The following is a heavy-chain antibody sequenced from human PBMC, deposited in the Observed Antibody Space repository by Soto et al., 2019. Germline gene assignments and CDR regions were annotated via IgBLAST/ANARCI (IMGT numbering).Heavy chain of an antibody. CDR1: GGSFSNYA. CDR2: IYHNGKS. CDR3: ARGGYWRFDY. J-gene: IGHJ4*02. Sequence: QVQIQQWGGGLLKPSETLSLSCTVYGGSFSNYAWSWIRQPPGRGLEWIGEIYHNGKSDYNPSLKSRVTIAVETSNTQFALKLSSVIAAVTAVYFVARGGYWRFDYWGQGALVTVSS. D-gene: IGHD3-22*01. V-gene: IGHV4-34*01.